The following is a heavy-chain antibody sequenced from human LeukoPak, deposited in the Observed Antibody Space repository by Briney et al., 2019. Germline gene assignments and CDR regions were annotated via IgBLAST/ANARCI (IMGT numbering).Heavy chain of an antibody. V-gene: IGHV3-48*01. Sequence: PGGSLRLSCAASGFDFRNYIMNWVRQAPGKGLEWVSYISRSSGTIYYADSVKGRFTISRDNAKNSLYLQMNSLRAEDTAVYYCARALNLLDPVTLDYWGQGTLVTVSS. J-gene: IGHJ4*02. CDR3: ARALNLLDPVTLDY. CDR1: GFDFRNYI. D-gene: IGHD1-1*01. CDR2: ISRSSGTI.